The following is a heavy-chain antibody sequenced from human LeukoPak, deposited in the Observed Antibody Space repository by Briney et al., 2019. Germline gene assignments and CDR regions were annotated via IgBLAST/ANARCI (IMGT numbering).Heavy chain of an antibody. Sequence: SVKVSCKASGFTFTSSAVQWVRQARGQRLEWIGWIVVGSGNTNYAQKFQERVTITRDMSTSLVYMELSSLRSEDTAVYYCAAEAAFYYDSRDAFDVWGKGTMVTVSS. CDR2: IVVGSGNT. D-gene: IGHD3-22*01. V-gene: IGHV1-58*01. J-gene: IGHJ3*01. CDR3: AAEAAFYYDSRDAFDV. CDR1: GFTFTSSA.